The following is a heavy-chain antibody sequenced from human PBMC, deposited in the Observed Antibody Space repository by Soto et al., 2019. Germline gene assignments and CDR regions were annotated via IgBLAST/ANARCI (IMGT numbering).Heavy chain of an antibody. CDR2: IYHSGST. Sequence: QVQLQESGPGLVKPSGTLSLTCAVSGGSISSSNWWSGVRQPPGKGLWWVGEIYHSGSTNYNPSLNSRVNISVDKSKNQFSPMLGSVTAADTAVYYCARERKAMAIFDYWAQGTLVTVSS. J-gene: IGHJ4*02. D-gene: IGHD5-18*01. CDR3: ARERKAMAIFDY. V-gene: IGHV4-4*02. CDR1: GGSISSSNW.